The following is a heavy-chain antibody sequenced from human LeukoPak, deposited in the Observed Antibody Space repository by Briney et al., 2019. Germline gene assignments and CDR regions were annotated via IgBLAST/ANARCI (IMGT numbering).Heavy chain of an antibody. CDR1: GFTFIDYD. V-gene: IGHV3-13*01. Sequence: GRSLRLSCAASGFTFIDYDMHWVRQATGKGLEWVSAIGTAGDTYYTGSVKGRFTISRETAKNSLYLQMNSLRAGDTAVYYCARVAKERVGGVYYFDYWGQGTLVTVSS. J-gene: IGHJ4*02. CDR2: IGTAGDT. D-gene: IGHD1-1*01. CDR3: ARVAKERVGGVYYFDY.